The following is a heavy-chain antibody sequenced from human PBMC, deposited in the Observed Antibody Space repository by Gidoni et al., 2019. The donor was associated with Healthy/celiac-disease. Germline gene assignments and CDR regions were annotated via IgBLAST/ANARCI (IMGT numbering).Heavy chain of an antibody. V-gene: IGHV3-33*01. Sequence: QVQLVESGGGVVQPGRSLRLSCAASGFTFSSYGMHWVRQAPGKGLEWVAVIWYDGSNKYYADSVKGRFTISRDNSKNTLYLQMNSLRAEDTAVYYCARDNEGAGYSSSPTFGYWGQGTLVTVSS. J-gene: IGHJ4*02. CDR3: ARDNEGAGYSSSPTFGY. D-gene: IGHD6-6*01. CDR2: IWYDGSNK. CDR1: GFTFSSYG.